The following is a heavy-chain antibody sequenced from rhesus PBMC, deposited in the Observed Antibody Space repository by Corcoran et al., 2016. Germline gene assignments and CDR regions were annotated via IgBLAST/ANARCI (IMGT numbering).Heavy chain of an antibody. CDR2: ISGSGGST. CDR1: GCYNSSNL. CDR3: ASVVFEN. D-gene: IGHD2-27*01. J-gene: IGHJ4*01. V-gene: IGHV4-173*01. Sequence: QLQLQESGPGLVKPSETLSLTCAGSGCYNSSNLWNWIRQPPGKGQEWFGGISGSGGSTTYNPSLQSQVTISTDTAKNQFSLKLSSVTAADTAVYYCASVVFENWGQGVLVTLSS.